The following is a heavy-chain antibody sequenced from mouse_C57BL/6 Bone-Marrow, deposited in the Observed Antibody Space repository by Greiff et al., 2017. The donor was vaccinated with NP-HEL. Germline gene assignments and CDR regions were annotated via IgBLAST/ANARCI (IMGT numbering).Heavy chain of an antibody. J-gene: IGHJ4*01. D-gene: IGHD2-3*01. CDR2: ISSGGSYT. V-gene: IGHV5-6*01. CDR3: ARQGDGYYPYYAMDY. Sequence: EVQLVESGGDLVKPGGSLKLSCAASGFTFSSYGMSWVRQTPDKRLEWVATISSGGSYTYYPDSVKGRFTISRDNAKNTLYLQMSSLKSEDTAMYYCARQGDGYYPYYAMDYWGQGTSVTVSS. CDR1: GFTFSSYG.